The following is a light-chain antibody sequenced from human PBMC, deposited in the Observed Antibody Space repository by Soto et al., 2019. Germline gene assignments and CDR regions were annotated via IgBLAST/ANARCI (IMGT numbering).Light chain of an antibody. CDR3: AAWDDSLNGWV. J-gene: IGLJ3*02. V-gene: IGLV1-40*01. Sequence: QSVLTQPPSVSGAPGQRVTISCTGSSSNIGAGYDVHWYQQLPGTAPKLLIYGNSNRPSGVPDRFSGSKSGTSASLAISGFQSEDEADYYCAAWDDSLNGWVFGGGTKLTVL. CDR2: GNS. CDR1: SSNIGAGYD.